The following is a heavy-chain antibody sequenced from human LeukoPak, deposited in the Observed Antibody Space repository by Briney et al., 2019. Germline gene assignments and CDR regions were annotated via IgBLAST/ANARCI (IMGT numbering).Heavy chain of an antibody. Sequence: PGGSLRLSCAASGFTFTTYGMHWVRQAPGKGLEWVAIIWYDGSDKYYADSVRGRFTISRDNSKNTLYLQMNRLRDEDTAVYYCARDQGSSHLDYWGQGTLVTVSS. V-gene: IGHV3-33*01. CDR2: IWYDGSDK. D-gene: IGHD1-26*01. CDR3: ARDQGSSHLDY. J-gene: IGHJ4*02. CDR1: GFTFTTYG.